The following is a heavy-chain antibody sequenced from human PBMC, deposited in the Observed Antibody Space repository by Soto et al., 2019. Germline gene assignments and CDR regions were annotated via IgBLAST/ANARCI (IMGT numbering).Heavy chain of an antibody. CDR2: ISAYNGNT. D-gene: IGHD2-2*02. CDR3: ARDHIVVVPAAITDSFDI. CDR1: GYTFTSYG. V-gene: IGHV1-18*01. J-gene: IGHJ3*02. Sequence: QVQLVQSGAEVKKPGASVKVSCKASGYTFTSYGISWVRQAPGQGLEWMGWISAYNGNTNYAQKLQGRVTMTTDTSTSTGYMELRSLRSDDTAVYYCARDHIVVVPAAITDSFDIWGQGTMVTVSS.